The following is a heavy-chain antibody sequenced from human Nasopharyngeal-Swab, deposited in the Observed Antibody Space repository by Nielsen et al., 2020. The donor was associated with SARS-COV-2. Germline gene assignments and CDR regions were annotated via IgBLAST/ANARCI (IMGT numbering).Heavy chain of an antibody. D-gene: IGHD3-3*01. CDR3: ARAPRITIFGVVQAFDI. J-gene: IGHJ3*02. CDR2: SYYSGST. V-gene: IGHV4-31*02. Sequence: WIRQPPGKGLEWIGYSYYSGSTYYNPSLKSRVTISVDTSKNQFSLKLSSVTAADTAVYYCARAPRITIFGVVQAFDIWGQGTMVTVSS.